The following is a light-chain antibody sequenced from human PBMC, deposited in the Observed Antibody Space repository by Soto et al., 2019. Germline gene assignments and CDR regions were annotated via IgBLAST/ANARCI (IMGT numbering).Light chain of an antibody. J-gene: IGLJ2*01. CDR1: SGHSSYA. CDR3: QTWGTGPVV. CDR2: LNSDGSH. Sequence: QAVVTQSPSASASLGASVKLTCTLSSGHSSYAIAWHQQQPEKGPRYLMKLNSDGSHSKGDGIPDRFSGSSSGAERYLTISSLQSEDEADYYCQTWGTGPVVFGGGTKSPS. V-gene: IGLV4-69*01.